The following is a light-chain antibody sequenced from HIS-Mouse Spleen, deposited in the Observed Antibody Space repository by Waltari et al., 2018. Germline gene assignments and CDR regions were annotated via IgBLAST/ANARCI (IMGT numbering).Light chain of an antibody. J-gene: IGLJ2*01. CDR2: EDS. CDR1: ALPKKY. V-gene: IGLV3-10*01. Sequence: SYELTQPPSVSVSPGQTARITCSGDALPKKYAYWYQQKSGQAPVLVIYEDSKRPSGIPEGFSGAGSGKMATLTISGAQVEDEADYYCYSTDSSGNHRVFGGGTKLTVL. CDR3: YSTDSSGNHRV.